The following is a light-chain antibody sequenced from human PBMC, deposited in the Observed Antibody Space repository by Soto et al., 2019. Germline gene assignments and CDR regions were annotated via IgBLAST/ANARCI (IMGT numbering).Light chain of an antibody. CDR3: QQYDSSPLT. J-gene: IGKJ4*01. V-gene: IGKV3-20*01. CDR1: QSVSSSF. CDR2: GAS. Sequence: EIVLTQSPGTLSLSPRERATLSCRASQSVSSSFLAWYQQKPGQAPRLLIYGASSRATGIPDRFSGSGSGTDFTLTISRLEPEDFVVYYCQQYDSSPLTFGGGTKVEIK.